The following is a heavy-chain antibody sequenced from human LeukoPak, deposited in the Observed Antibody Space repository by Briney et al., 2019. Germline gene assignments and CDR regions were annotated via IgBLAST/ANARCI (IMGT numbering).Heavy chain of an antibody. J-gene: IGHJ3*02. CDR2: INVGNGNT. CDR1: GYTFTSYA. D-gene: IGHD5-12*01. V-gene: IGHV1-3*01. Sequence: ASVKVSCKASGYTFTSYAMHWVRQAPGQRLEWMGLINVGNGNTKYSQKFQGRVTITRDTSASTAYMELSSLRSEDTAVYYCALLVATIDDAFDIWGQGTMVTVSS. CDR3: ALLVATIDDAFDI.